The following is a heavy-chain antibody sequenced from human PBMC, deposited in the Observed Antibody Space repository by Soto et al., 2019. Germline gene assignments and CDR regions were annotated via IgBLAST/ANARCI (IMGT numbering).Heavy chain of an antibody. Sequence: PGGSLRLSCASSGLTFSSFSMNWVRQAPGKGLESVSHISETGSTIYYADSVKGRFTISRDNAKNSLYLQMDSLRDEDTAMYYCARDGGRGYDGNYGDYSFDYWGQGTLVTVSS. D-gene: IGHD4-17*01. CDR2: ISETGSTI. CDR1: GLTFSSFS. V-gene: IGHV3-48*02. J-gene: IGHJ4*02. CDR3: ARDGGRGYDGNYGDYSFDY.